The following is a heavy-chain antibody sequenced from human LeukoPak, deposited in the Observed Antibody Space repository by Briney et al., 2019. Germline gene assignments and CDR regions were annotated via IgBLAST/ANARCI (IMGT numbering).Heavy chain of an antibody. V-gene: IGHV4-4*02. CDR2: IYHAGTT. J-gene: IGHJ4*02. Sequence: SGTLSLTCAVSGASISSTNWWSWARQPPGKGLEWIGEIYHAGTTNYNPSLEGRVTISVDNSRNQFSLKLTSVTAADTALYYCMRTYCSSTSCHYFDYWGQGTLVTVSS. D-gene: IGHD2-2*01. CDR1: GASISSTNW. CDR3: MRTYCSSTSCHYFDY.